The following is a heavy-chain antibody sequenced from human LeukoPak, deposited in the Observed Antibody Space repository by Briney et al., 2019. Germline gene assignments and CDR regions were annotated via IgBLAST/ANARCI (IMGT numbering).Heavy chain of an antibody. CDR1: GGSYSAYS. V-gene: IGHV4-34*01. J-gene: IGHJ1*01. CDR3: ARVHYGDYAEYFQH. CDR2: INHSGST. Sequence: SETLSLTCAVYGGSYSAYSWSWIRQPPGKGPEWIGEINHSGSTNSNPSLKSRVTISVDTSKNQFSLKLSSVTAADTAVYYCARVHYGDYAEYFQHWGQGTLVTVSS. D-gene: IGHD4-17*01.